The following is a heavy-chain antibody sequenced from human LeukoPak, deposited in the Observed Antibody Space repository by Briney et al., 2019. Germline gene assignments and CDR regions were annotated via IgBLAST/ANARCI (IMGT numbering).Heavy chain of an antibody. D-gene: IGHD2-2*01. CDR3: AEDFDREYRQPWVFDY. CDR2: ITSDGGNT. CDR1: GFTFDDYT. Sequence: GGSLRLSCAASGFTFDDYTMHWVRQTPGKGLEWVSLITSDGGNTYYADSLKGRFTISRDNSKNSLYLQMNSLRTDDTALYYCAEDFDREYRQPWVFDYWGQGTLVTVSS. J-gene: IGHJ4*02. V-gene: IGHV3-43*01.